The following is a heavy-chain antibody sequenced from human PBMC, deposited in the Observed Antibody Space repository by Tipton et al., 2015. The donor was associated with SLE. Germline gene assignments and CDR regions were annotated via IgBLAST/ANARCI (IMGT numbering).Heavy chain of an antibody. CDR1: GDSISSGSNY. V-gene: IGHV4-39*01. CDR2: MFYSGST. CDR3: ARQGFDDKYYDY. D-gene: IGHD3-10*01. Sequence: TLSLTCTVSGDSISSGSNYWDWIRQPPGRGLEWIGSMFYSGSTFYNPSLKSRVTISVDTSENLFSLRLTSVTAADTGLYYCARQGFDDKYYDYWGQGTLVTVSS. J-gene: IGHJ4*02.